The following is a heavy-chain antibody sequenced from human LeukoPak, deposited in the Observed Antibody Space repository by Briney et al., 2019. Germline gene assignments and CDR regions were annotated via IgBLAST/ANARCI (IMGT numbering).Heavy chain of an antibody. V-gene: IGHV1-46*01. CDR3: ASAAIYGDYAY. CDR2: INPSGGST. J-gene: IGHJ4*02. D-gene: IGHD4-17*01. CDR1: GYTFTSYY. Sequence: ASVKVSCKASGYTFTSYYMHWVRQAPGQGLEWMGIINPSGGSTSYAQKFQGRVTMTRDMSTSTVYMELSSLRSEDTAVYYCASAAIYGDYAYWGQGTLVTVSS.